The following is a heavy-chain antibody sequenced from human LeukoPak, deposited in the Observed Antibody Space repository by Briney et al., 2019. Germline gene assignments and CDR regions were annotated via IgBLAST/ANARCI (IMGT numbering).Heavy chain of an antibody. V-gene: IGHV1-18*04. Sequence: ASVTVSCTASGYTFTGYYMHWVRQAPGQGLEWMGWISAYNGNTNYAQKFQDRVTITADESTSTAYMELSSLRSEDTAVYYCARCPWQRDGQGAYYFDYWGQGTLVTVSS. J-gene: IGHJ4*02. CDR2: ISAYNGNT. D-gene: IGHD5-12*01. CDR1: GYTFTGYY. CDR3: ARCPWQRDGQGAYYFDY.